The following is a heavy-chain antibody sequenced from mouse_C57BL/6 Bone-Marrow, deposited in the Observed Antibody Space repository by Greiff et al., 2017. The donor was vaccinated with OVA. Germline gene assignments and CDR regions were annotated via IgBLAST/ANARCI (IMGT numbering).Heavy chain of an antibody. V-gene: IGHV1-52*01. CDR1: GYTFTSYW. Sequence: QVQLKQPGAELVRPGSSVKLSCKASGYTFTSYWMHWVKQRPIQGLEWIGNIDPSDSETHYNQKFKDKATLTVDKSSSTAYMQLSSLTSEDSAVYYCAREGLRRFYYAMDYWGQGTSVTVSS. D-gene: IGHD2-4*01. CDR3: AREGLRRFYYAMDY. J-gene: IGHJ4*01. CDR2: IDPSDSET.